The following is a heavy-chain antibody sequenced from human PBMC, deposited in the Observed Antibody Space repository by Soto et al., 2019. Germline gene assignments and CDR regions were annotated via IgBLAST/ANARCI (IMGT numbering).Heavy chain of an antibody. Sequence: QVQLVQSGAEVKKPGASVKVSCKASGYTFTSYAMHWVRQAPGQRLQWMGWINAGNGNTKYSQKFQGRVSITRDTSASTAYSELSSLRSEDTSVYYCARGKSLTGTPYAFDYWGQGTLVTVSS. J-gene: IGHJ4*02. V-gene: IGHV1-3*01. CDR1: GYTFTSYA. D-gene: IGHD2-15*01. CDR2: INAGNGNT. CDR3: ARGKSLTGTPYAFDY.